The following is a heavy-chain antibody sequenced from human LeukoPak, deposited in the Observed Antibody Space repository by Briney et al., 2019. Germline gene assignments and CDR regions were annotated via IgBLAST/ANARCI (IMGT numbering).Heavy chain of an antibody. CDR2: ISSSGNTI. J-gene: IGHJ4*02. CDR3: ARETPNIYSSSPI. Sequence: PGGSLRLSCAASGFTFSDYYMSWIRQAPGKGLEWVSYISSSGNTIYYADSVKGRFTISRDNAKNSLYLQMNSLRAEDTAVYYCARETPNIYSSSPIWGQGTLVTVSS. D-gene: IGHD6-13*01. CDR1: GFTFSDYY. V-gene: IGHV3-11*01.